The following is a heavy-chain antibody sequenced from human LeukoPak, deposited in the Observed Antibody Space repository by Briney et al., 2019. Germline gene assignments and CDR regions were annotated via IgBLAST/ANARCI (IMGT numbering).Heavy chain of an antibody. CDR2: MNPNSGNT. CDR3: ARGTYYYGSGSPFDP. Sequence: ASVKVSCKASGYTFTSYDSNWVRQATGQGLEWMGWMNPNSGNTGYAQKFQGRVTMTRNTSISTAYMELSSLRSEDTAVYYCARGTYYYGSGSPFDPWGQGTLVTVSS. J-gene: IGHJ5*02. D-gene: IGHD3-10*01. CDR1: GYTFTSYD. V-gene: IGHV1-8*01.